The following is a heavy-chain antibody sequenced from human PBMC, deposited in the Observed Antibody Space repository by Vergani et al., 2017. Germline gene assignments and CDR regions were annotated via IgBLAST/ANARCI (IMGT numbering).Heavy chain of an antibody. V-gene: IGHV4-31*03. CDR3: ARMGGYXEGDAFRIGYFDS. J-gene: IGHJ4*02. CDR2: IYSTGST. CDR1: GDSISSGVYY. Sequence: QVQLQESGPGLVKPSQTLALSCSVSGDSISSGVYYWNWLRQHPGKGLEWIGYIYSTGSTHHNPSLRRRINMSVDTSKNQFSLKLNSVTAADTAMYYCARMGGYXEGDAFRIGYFDSWGPGILVTVSS. D-gene: IGHD2-2*01.